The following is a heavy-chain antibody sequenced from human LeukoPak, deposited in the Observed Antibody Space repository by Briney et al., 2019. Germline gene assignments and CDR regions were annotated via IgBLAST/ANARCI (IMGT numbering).Heavy chain of an antibody. CDR2: INHSGST. J-gene: IGHJ3*02. D-gene: IGHD2-15*01. Sequence: SSETLSLTCTVSGGSISGYYWSWIRQPPGKGLEWIGEINHSGSTNYNPSLKSRVTISVDTSKNQFSLKLSSVTAADTAVYYCARRRIYCSGGSCYRGAFDIWGQGTMVTVSS. CDR3: ARRRIYCSGGSCYRGAFDI. CDR1: GGSISGYY. V-gene: IGHV4-34*01.